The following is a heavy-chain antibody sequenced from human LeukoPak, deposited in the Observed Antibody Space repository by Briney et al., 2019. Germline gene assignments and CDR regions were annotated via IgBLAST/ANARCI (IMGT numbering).Heavy chain of an antibody. J-gene: IGHJ6*02. CDR1: GFTFSNCG. CDR2: IRYDGRDK. CDR3: ARGHYGMGV. V-gene: IGHV3-33*01. Sequence: GGSLRLSCAASGFTFSNCGMHWVRQAPGKGLEWVAVIRYDGRDKYYADSVKGRFTISRDNSKNTLYLQMNSLRAEDTAVYYCARGHYGMGVWGQGTTVTVSS.